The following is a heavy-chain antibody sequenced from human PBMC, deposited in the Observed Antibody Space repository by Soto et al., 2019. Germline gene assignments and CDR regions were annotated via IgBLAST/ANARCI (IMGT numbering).Heavy chain of an antibody. CDR2: IIPTFGTA. J-gene: IGHJ6*02. CDR1: GGTFSSYA. CDR3: ASVRGLQMDTAMVEDQEYGMDV. D-gene: IGHD5-18*01. V-gene: IGHV1-69*13. Sequence: SVKVSCKASGGTFSSYAISWVRHAPGQGLEWMGGIIPTFGTANYAQKFQGRVTITADESTSTAYMELSSLRSEDTAVYYCASVRGLQMDTAMVEDQEYGMDVWG.